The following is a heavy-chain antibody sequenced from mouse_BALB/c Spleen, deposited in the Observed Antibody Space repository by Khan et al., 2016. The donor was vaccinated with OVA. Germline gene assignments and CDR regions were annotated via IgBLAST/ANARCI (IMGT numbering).Heavy chain of an antibody. D-gene: IGHD2-10*02. V-gene: IGHV1-7*01. J-gene: IGHJ3*01. CDR3: ARGGYGNYGAY. CDR1: VYTFTSYW. Sequence: QVQLQQSGAELAKPGASVKMSCKASVYTFTSYWMHWVKQRPGQGLEWIGYINPSTGYTEYNQKFKDKATLTADKSSSTAYMQLSSLTSEDSAVYYCARGGYGNYGAYWGQGTLVTVSA. CDR2: INPSTGYT.